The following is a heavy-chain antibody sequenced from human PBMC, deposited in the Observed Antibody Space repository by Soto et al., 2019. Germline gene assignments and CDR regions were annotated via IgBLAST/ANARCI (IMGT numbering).Heavy chain of an antibody. CDR3: ARGDGYYYGMDV. CDR2: IYHGGST. CDR1: DGSLSSGGYS. Sequence: SETLSPTCAVSDGSLSSGGYSRSWIRQPPGKGLEWIGYIYHGGSTYYHPSLKSRVLISVDRSRNHFSLKLSSVTSADTAVYSCARGDGYYYGMDVWGQGTTDTVSS. V-gene: IGHV4-30-2*01. J-gene: IGHJ6*02.